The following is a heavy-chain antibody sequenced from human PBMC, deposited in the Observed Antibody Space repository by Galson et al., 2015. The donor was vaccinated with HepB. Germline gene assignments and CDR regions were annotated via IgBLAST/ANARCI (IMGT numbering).Heavy chain of an antibody. D-gene: IGHD2-2*02. Sequence: SVKVSCKASGGTFSSYAISWVRQAPGQGLEWMGGIIPIFGTANYAQKFQGRVTITADESTSTAYTELSSLRSEDTAVYYCARDRYCSSTSCYTPPRDAFDIWGQGTMVTVSS. V-gene: IGHV1-69*13. CDR3: ARDRYCSSTSCYTPPRDAFDI. CDR1: GGTFSSYA. CDR2: IIPIFGTA. J-gene: IGHJ3*02.